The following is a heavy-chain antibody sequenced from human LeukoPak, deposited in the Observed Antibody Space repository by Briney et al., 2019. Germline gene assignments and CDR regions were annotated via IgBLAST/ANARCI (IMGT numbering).Heavy chain of an antibody. J-gene: IGHJ4*02. CDR1: GYTFTGPY. D-gene: IGHD2-2*01. V-gene: IGHV1-2*02. CDR2: TNPSTGGT. CDR3: ARGGAFCSITTCHEFDH. Sequence: GASVKVPCKTSGYTFTGPYLHWVRQVPGQGLEWMGWTNPSTGGTKSAQQFEGRVTMTRDTSNTTGYLELRSLRLDDTATYYCARGGAFCSITTCHEFDHWGQGTLVIVSS.